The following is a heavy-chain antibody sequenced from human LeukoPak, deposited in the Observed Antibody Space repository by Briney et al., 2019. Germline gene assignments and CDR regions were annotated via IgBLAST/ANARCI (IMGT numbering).Heavy chain of an antibody. Sequence: SVKVSCKASGGTFSSYAISWVRQAPGQGLEWMGRIIPILGIANYAQKFQGRVTITADKSTSTAYMELSSLRSEDTAVYYCARDLSDGYNSFDYWGQGTLVTVSS. CDR1: GGTFSSYA. J-gene: IGHJ4*02. CDR3: ARDLSDGYNSFDY. V-gene: IGHV1-69*04. CDR2: IIPILGIA. D-gene: IGHD5-24*01.